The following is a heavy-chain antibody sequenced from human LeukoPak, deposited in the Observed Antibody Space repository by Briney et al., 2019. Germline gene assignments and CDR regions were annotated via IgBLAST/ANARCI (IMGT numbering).Heavy chain of an antibody. CDR1: GGSISSGDYY. J-gene: IGHJ4*02. D-gene: IGHD2-15*01. Sequence: SQTLSLTCTVSGGSISSGDYYWSWIRQPPGKGLEWIGYIYYSGSTYYNPSLKSRVTISVDTSKNQFSLKLSSMTAADTAVYYCASTSTTPGLFDYWGQGTLVTVSS. CDR3: ASTSTTPGLFDY. CDR2: IYYSGST. V-gene: IGHV4-30-4*08.